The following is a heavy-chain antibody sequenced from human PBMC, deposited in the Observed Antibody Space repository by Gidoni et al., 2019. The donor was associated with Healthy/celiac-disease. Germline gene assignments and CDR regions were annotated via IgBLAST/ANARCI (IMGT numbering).Heavy chain of an antibody. CDR3: ARTRSSSSHYYGMDV. Sequence: QVQLQQWGAGLLKPSETLSLTCSDHGGSFSGYYWSWIRQPPGKGLEWIGEIKHVGSTNSNPSLKSRVTISIDTSKNQFSLKLSSVTAADTAVYYCARTRSSSSHYYGMDVWGQVTTVTVSS. CDR2: IKHVGST. J-gene: IGHJ6*02. V-gene: IGHV4-34*01. D-gene: IGHD6-6*01. CDR1: GGSFSGYY.